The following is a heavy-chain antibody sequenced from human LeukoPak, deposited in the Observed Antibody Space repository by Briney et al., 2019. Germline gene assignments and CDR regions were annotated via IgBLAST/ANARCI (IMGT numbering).Heavy chain of an antibody. CDR3: ARDPGAFPYFFDC. CDR2: IKQDGNEK. Sequence: GGSLRLSCAASGFSFRSYWISWVRQAPGKGLEWVANIKQDGNEKYYVDSVKGRFTISRDNSKNTLYLQMNSLRVEDTAVYFCARDPGAFPYFFDCWGQGTLVTVSS. J-gene: IGHJ4*02. V-gene: IGHV3-7*03. D-gene: IGHD4/OR15-4a*01. CDR1: GFSFRSYW.